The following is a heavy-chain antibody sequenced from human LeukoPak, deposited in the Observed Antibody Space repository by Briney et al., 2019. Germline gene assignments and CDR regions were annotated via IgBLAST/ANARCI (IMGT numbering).Heavy chain of an antibody. J-gene: IGHJ3*02. Sequence: GGSLRLSCAASGFTFSTCAMTWVRQAPGKGLEWVSGISGRGVTDYADSVKGRFTISRDNSKNTLYLQMNSLRAEDTAVYYCARDQIPERQWLAQSFSDAFDIWGQGTMVTVSS. D-gene: IGHD6-19*01. CDR2: ISGRGVT. CDR1: GFTFSTCA. CDR3: ARDQIPERQWLAQSFSDAFDI. V-gene: IGHV3-23*01.